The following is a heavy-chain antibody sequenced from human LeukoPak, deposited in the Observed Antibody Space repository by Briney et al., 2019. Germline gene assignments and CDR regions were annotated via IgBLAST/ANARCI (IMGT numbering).Heavy chain of an antibody. CDR1: GYTFTGYY. V-gene: IGHV1-2*02. J-gene: IGHJ5*02. CDR2: INPNSGGT. CDR3: ARYGYSRSWTNWFDP. D-gene: IGHD6-13*01. Sequence: ASVKVSCKASGYTFTGYYMHWVRQAPGQGLEWMGWINPNSGGTNYAQKFQGRVTMTRDTSISTAYMELSRLRSDDTAVYYCARYGYSRSWTNWFDPWGQGTLVTVSS.